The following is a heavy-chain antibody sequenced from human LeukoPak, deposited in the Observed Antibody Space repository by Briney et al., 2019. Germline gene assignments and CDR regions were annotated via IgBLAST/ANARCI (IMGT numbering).Heavy chain of an antibody. CDR1: GFTFSSYS. Sequence: GGSLRLSCAASGFTFSSYSMNWVRQAPGKGLEWVSSISSSSSYIYYADSVKGRFTISRDNAKNSLYLQMNSLRAEDTAVYYCAIDCYDSSGYFSGAFDIWGQGTMVTVSS. V-gene: IGHV3-21*01. J-gene: IGHJ3*02. D-gene: IGHD3-22*01. CDR3: AIDCYDSSGYFSGAFDI. CDR2: ISSSSSYI.